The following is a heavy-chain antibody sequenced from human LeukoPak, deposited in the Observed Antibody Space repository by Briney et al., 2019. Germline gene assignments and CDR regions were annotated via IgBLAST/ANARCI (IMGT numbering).Heavy chain of an antibody. CDR1: GDFITTRNW. CDR3: ARVRYGEYNYFDY. D-gene: IGHD4-17*01. V-gene: IGHV4-4*02. J-gene: IGHJ4*02. Sequence: NPSGTLSLTCAVSGDFITTRNWWSWVRPPPGKGLEWIGEIYYSGRANYNPSVRSRVTMSVDKSENQFSLELRTVTAADTAVYYCARVRYGEYNYFDYWGQGTLVTVSS. CDR2: IYYSGRA.